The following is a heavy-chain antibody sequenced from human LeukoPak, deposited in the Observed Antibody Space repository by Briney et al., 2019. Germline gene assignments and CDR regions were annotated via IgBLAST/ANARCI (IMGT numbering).Heavy chain of an antibody. D-gene: IGHD7-27*01. CDR1: GGSISSSSYY. J-gene: IGHJ4*02. CDR3: ARARTGDHGTHFDY. Sequence: PSETLSLTCTVSGGSISSSSYYWGWIRQPPGKGLEWIGSIYYSGSTYYNPSLKSRVTISVDTSKNQFSLKLSSVTAADTAVYYCARARTGDHGTHFDYWGQGTLVTVSS. CDR2: IYYSGST. V-gene: IGHV4-39*01.